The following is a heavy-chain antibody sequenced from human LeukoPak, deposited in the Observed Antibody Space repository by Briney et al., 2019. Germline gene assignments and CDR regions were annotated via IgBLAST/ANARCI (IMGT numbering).Heavy chain of an antibody. D-gene: IGHD1-26*01. V-gene: IGHV3-13*01. Sequence: HPGGSLRLSCAASGFTFSNYDMHWFRQATGKVLEWVSAIGVAANTFYSGSVKGRFTISRENAKNSLYLLMSSLRAEDTAMYYCARQNTPHGNFDYWGQGTLVTVSS. CDR2: IGVAANT. J-gene: IGHJ4*02. CDR1: GFTFSNYD. CDR3: ARQNTPHGNFDY.